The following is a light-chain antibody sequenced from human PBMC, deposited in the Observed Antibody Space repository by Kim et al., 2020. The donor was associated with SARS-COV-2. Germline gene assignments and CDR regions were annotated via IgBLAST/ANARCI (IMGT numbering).Light chain of an antibody. CDR3: QQSYSVPPYT. J-gene: IGKJ2*01. CDR1: QSIGTY. Sequence: DIQMTQSPSSLSASVGDRVTITCRASQSIGTYLNWYQQNPGKAPKLLIYAASSLQTGVPSRFSGSGSGTGFTLTISYLQPEDFATYYCQQSYSVPPYTFGQGTKLEI. V-gene: IGKV1-39*01. CDR2: AAS.